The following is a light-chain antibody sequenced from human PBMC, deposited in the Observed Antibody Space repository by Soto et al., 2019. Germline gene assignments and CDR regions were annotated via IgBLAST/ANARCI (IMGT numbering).Light chain of an antibody. V-gene: IGLV1-40*01. CDR3: QSYDSRLSGLRV. CDR2: GNS. CDR1: SSNIGAGYD. J-gene: IGLJ1*01. Sequence: QSVLTQPPSVSGAPGQRVTISCTGSSSNIGAGYDVHWYQQLPGTAPKLLIYGNSNRPSGVPDRFSGSKSGTSASLAITGLQAEDEADYYCQSYDSRLSGLRVFGTGTKLTVL.